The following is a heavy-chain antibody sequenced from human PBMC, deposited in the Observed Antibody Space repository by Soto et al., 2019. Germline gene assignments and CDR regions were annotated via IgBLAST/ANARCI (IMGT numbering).Heavy chain of an antibody. CDR2: ISYDGTNK. CDR3: AREDDGRLGIDY. CDR1: GFTFSWNG. Sequence: QVQVVESGGGVVQPGRSLRLSCAASGFTFSWNGMHWVRQAPGKGLEWVARISYDGTNKYYADSVKGRFTISRDNSQKTLYLQINSLRTEDTAVYYCAREDDGRLGIDYWGQGTLVTVSS. V-gene: IGHV3-30*03. J-gene: IGHJ4*02. D-gene: IGHD2-8*01.